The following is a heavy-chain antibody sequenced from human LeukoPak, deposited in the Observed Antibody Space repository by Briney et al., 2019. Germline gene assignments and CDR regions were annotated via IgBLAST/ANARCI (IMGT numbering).Heavy chain of an antibody. CDR2: IYYSGST. CDR1: GGSISSSSYY. CDR3: ARRRSYYDSSGYYYYYGMDV. D-gene: IGHD3-22*01. V-gene: IGHV4-39*01. J-gene: IGHJ6*02. Sequence: SETLSLTCTVSGGSISSSSYYWGWIRQPPGKGLEWIGSIYYSGSTYYNPSLKSRVTISVDTSKNQFSLKLSSVTAADTAVYYCARRRSYYDSSGYYYYYGMDVWGQGTTVTVSS.